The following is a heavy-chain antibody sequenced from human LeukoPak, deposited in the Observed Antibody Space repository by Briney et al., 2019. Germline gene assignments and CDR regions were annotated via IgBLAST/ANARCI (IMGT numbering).Heavy chain of an antibody. CDR3: AGDGRITIFGVVIRGSPFGI. D-gene: IGHD3-3*01. CDR1: GFTFSSYA. Sequence: AGGSLRLSCAASGFTFSSYAMHWVRQAPGKGLEWVAVISYDGSNKYYADSVKGRFTISRDNSKNTLYLQMNSLRAEDTAVYYCAGDGRITIFGVVIRGSPFGIWGQGTMVTVSS. V-gene: IGHV3-30-3*01. CDR2: ISYDGSNK. J-gene: IGHJ3*02.